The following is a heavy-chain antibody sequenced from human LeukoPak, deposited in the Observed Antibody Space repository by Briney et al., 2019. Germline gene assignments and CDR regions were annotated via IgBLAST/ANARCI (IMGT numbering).Heavy chain of an antibody. Sequence: PSETLSLTCTMSGGSISSYYWSWIRQPPGKGLEWIGSIHYSGNTRNNPSLKSRLRLSVDMSKNQLSLRLSSVTAADTAVYYCARHRSRTSGCDYWGQGTLVSVSS. CDR3: ARHRSRTSGCDY. V-gene: IGHV4-59*08. J-gene: IGHJ4*02. D-gene: IGHD6-19*01. CDR2: IHYSGNT. CDR1: GGSISSYY.